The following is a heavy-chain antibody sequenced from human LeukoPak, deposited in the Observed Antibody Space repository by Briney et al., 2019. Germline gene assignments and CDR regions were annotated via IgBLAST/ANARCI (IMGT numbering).Heavy chain of an antibody. CDR3: ARRSMVRGVISAFDI. Sequence: SETLSLTCAVYGGSFSGYYWSWIRQPPGKGLEWIGTIYNSGSTYYNPSLKSRVTISIDTSKTQFSLKLSSVTAADTAVYYCARRSMVRGVISAFDIWGLGTMVTVSS. D-gene: IGHD3-10*01. CDR1: GGSFSGYY. J-gene: IGHJ3*02. CDR2: IYNSGST. V-gene: IGHV4-34*01.